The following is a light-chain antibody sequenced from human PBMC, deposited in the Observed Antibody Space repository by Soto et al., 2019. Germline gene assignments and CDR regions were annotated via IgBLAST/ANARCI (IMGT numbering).Light chain of an antibody. J-gene: IGKJ2*01. V-gene: IGKV1-5*01. CDR2: DAS. CDR3: QQYNSYHT. CDR1: QSISSW. Sequence: DNQMTQSPSTLSASVGDRVTITCRASQSISSWLAWYQQKPGKAPKLLIYDASSLESGVPSRFSGSGSGTEFTLTISSLQPDDFATYYCQQYNSYHTFGQGTKLEIK.